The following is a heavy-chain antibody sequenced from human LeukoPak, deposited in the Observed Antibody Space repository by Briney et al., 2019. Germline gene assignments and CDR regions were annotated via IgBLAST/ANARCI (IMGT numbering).Heavy chain of an antibody. J-gene: IGHJ5*02. Sequence: PGRSLRLSCAASGFTFSSYGMHWVRQAPGKGLEWVAVISHDGSNIYYGDSVKGRFSISRDNSKNTLYLQMNGLRAEDTAVYYCAKDPYRVVVATGNYLDPWGQGTLVTVSS. CDR1: GFTFSSYG. CDR2: ISHDGSNI. D-gene: IGHD2-15*01. V-gene: IGHV3-30*18. CDR3: AKDPYRVVVATGNYLDP.